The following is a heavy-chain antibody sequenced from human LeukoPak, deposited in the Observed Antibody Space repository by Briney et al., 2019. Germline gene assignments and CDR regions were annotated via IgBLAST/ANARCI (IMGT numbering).Heavy chain of an antibody. CDR1: GAPIGSFY. Sequence: SETLSLTCTVSGAPIGSFYWSWIRQPAGKGLEWIGRAHSSGSTNYIPSMKSRVSMSVDTSKNQLSLKLNTVTAADTAVYYCARYGGNTYYYYGMDVWGQGTTVTVSS. J-gene: IGHJ6*02. CDR3: ARYGGNTYYYYGMDV. V-gene: IGHV4-4*07. CDR2: AHSSGST. D-gene: IGHD4-23*01.